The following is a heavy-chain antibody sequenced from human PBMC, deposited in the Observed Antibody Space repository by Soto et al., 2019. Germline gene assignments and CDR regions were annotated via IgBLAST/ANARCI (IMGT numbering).Heavy chain of an antibody. CDR1: GFTFSSYG. CDR2: ISYDGSNK. J-gene: IGHJ6*02. Sequence: VGSLRLSCAASGFTFSSYGMHWVRQAPGKGLEWVAVISYDGSNKYYADSVKGRFTISRDNSKNTLYLQMNSLRAEDTAVYYCAKDITGTTIYYYYYGMDVWGQGTTVTVSS. V-gene: IGHV3-30*18. CDR3: AKDITGTTIYYYYYGMDV. D-gene: IGHD1-7*01.